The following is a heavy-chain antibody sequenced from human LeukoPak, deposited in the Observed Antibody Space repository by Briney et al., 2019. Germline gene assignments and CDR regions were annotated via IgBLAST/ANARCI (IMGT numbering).Heavy chain of an antibody. CDR3: AKDRKQGSITIFGVVFGY. J-gene: IGHJ4*02. CDR2: ISGSGGST. V-gene: IGHV3-23*01. CDR1: GFTFNNYA. Sequence: GGSLRLSCASSGFTFNNYAMTWVRQAPGKGLEWVSAISGSGGSTYYADSVKGRFTISRDNSKNTLYLQMNSLRAEDTAVYYCAKDRKQGSITIFGVVFGYWGQGTLVTVSS. D-gene: IGHD3-3*01.